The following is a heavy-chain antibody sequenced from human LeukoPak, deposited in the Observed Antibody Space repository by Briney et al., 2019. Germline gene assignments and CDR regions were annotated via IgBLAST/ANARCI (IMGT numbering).Heavy chain of an antibody. CDR1: GGSISGGDYY. V-gene: IGHV4-30-4*01. CDR2: IYYSGST. D-gene: IGHD3-3*01. Sequence: SETLSLTCTVSGGSISGGDYYWSWIRQPPGKGLEWIGYIYYSGSTYYNPSLKSRVTISVDTSKNQFSLKLSSVTAADTAVYYCAREDYDFWSGYPGWFDPWGQGTLVTVSS. J-gene: IGHJ5*02. CDR3: AREDYDFWSGYPGWFDP.